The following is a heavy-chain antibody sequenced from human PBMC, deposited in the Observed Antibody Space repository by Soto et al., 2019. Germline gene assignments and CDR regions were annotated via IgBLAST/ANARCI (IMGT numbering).Heavy chain of an antibody. V-gene: IGHV4-34*01. D-gene: IGHD6-19*01. CDR3: ARDSLGIAVLGTGRSKNNWFDP. Sequence: QVQLQQWGAGLLKPSETLSLTCAVYGGSFSGYYWSWIRQPPGKGLEWIGEINHRGSTNYNPSLKHRLTKSTDTSKNQFSLTLSSVTAADTAIYYCARDSLGIAVLGTGRSKNNWFDPWGQGTLVTVSS. J-gene: IGHJ5*02. CDR2: INHRGST. CDR1: GGSFSGYY.